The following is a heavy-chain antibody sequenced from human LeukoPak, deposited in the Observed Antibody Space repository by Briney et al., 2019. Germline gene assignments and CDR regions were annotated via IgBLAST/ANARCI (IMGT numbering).Heavy chain of an antibody. Sequence: SETLSLTCTVSGGSISSYYWSWIRQPPGKGLEWIGYIYYSGSTNYSPSLKSRLTISIDTSKNQFSLQLRSVTAADTAVYYCARGFTYGYVAFDIWGQGTMVTVSS. CDR3: ARGFTYGYVAFDI. CDR1: GGSISSYY. D-gene: IGHD5-18*01. J-gene: IGHJ3*02. CDR2: IYYSGST. V-gene: IGHV4-59*01.